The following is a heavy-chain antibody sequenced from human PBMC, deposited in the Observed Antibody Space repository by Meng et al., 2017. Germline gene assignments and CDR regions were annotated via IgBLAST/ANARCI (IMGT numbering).Heavy chain of an antibody. D-gene: IGHD4-17*01. Sequence: SVKVSCKASGGTFSSYAISWVRQAPGQGLEWMGGIIPIFGTANYAQKFQGRVTITADKSTSTAYMELSSLRSEDTAVYYCARTARLDYGDYGLPDQPYYYYYGMDVWGQGTTVTVSS. CDR2: IIPIFGTA. CDR1: GGTFSSYA. J-gene: IGHJ6*02. CDR3: ARTARLDYGDYGLPDQPYYYYYGMDV. V-gene: IGHV1-69*06.